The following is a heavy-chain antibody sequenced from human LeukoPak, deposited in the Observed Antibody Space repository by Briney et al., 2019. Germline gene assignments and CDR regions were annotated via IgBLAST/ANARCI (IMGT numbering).Heavy chain of an antibody. Sequence: PGGSLRLSCAASGFTFSSYGMNWVRQAPGKGLEWVTFIRFDGSNKYYADSVKGRFTISRDNSKNTLYLQMDRLRPEDTAVYYCGRHRSGSGTYFIDYWGQGTLVSVSS. D-gene: IGHD3-10*01. CDR1: GFTFSSYG. V-gene: IGHV3-30*02. J-gene: IGHJ4*02. CDR3: GRHRSGSGTYFIDY. CDR2: IRFDGSNK.